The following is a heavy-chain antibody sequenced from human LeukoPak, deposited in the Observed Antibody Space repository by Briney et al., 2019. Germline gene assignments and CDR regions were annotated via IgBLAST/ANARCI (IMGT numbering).Heavy chain of an antibody. CDR2: IKQDGSEK. V-gene: IGHV3-7*01. CDR3: ARDRSRVAGTSGDH. CDR1: GFTFSSYW. Sequence: GGSLRLSCAASGFTFSSYWMSWVRQAPGKGLEWVANIKQDGSEKYCVDSVKGRFTISRDNAKNSLYLQMNSLRAEDTAVYYCARDRSRVAGTSGDHWGQGTLVTVSS. J-gene: IGHJ4*02. D-gene: IGHD6-19*01.